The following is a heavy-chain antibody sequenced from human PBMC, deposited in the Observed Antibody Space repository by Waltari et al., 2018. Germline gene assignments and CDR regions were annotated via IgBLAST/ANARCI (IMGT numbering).Heavy chain of an antibody. Sequence: QVQLVQSVAEVKKPGSSVKVSCKASGGTFSSYAISWVRQAPGQGLEWMVGIIPILGIANYAQKFQGRVTITADESTSTAYMELSSLRSEDTAVYYCARVAKFYGSGSKSGYYFDYWGQGTLVTVSS. V-gene: IGHV1-69*04. J-gene: IGHJ4*02. CDR3: ARVAKFYGSGSKSGYYFDY. CDR2: IIPILGIA. CDR1: GGTFSSYA. D-gene: IGHD3-10*01.